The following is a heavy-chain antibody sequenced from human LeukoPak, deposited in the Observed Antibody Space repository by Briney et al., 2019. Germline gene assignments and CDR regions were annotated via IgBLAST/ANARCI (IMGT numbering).Heavy chain of an antibody. CDR3: ARGGRYYYDSSGSFAP. Sequence: GASVKVSCKASGYTFTSYDINWVRQATGQGLEWMGWMNPNSGNTGYAQKFQGRVTMTRNTSISTAYMELSSLRSEDTAVYYCARGGRYYYDSSGSFAPWGQETLVPVSS. J-gene: IGHJ5*02. CDR1: GYTFTSYD. CDR2: MNPNSGNT. V-gene: IGHV1-8*01. D-gene: IGHD3-22*01.